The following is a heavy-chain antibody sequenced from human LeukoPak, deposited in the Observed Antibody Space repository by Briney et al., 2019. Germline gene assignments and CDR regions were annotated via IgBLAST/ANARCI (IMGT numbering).Heavy chain of an antibody. J-gene: IGHJ3*02. CDR1: GFSISSGYY. Sequence: SIGSPVSGFSISSGYYWGWIRQPPGKGLEWIGSIHYTGNTYYKPSLTSRLTMSVDTSKNQFSLRLTSVTAADTAVYYCVRDPYDSGWHHAFGIWGQGAMVTVSS. CDR2: IHYTGNT. CDR3: VRDPYDSGWHHAFGI. V-gene: IGHV4-38-2*02. D-gene: IGHD6-19*01.